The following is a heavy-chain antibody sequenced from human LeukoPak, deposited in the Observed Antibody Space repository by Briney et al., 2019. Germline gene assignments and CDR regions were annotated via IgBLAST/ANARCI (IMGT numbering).Heavy chain of an antibody. CDR3: ARQIRVAANGPYYFDS. D-gene: IGHD6-13*01. J-gene: IGHJ4*02. V-gene: IGHV4-59*01. CDR1: GGSISSCY. Sequence: KPSETLSLTCIVSGGSISSCYWSWIRQPPGKGLEWIGYVYYSGSTNYNPSLKSRVTISVDTSKNQFSLKLTSVTAADTAVYYCARQIRVAANGPYYFDSWGQGTLVTVSS. CDR2: VYYSGST.